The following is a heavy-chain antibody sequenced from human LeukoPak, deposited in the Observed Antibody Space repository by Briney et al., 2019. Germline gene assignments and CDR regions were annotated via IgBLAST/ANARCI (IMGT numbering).Heavy chain of an antibody. V-gene: IGHV3-33*01. D-gene: IGHD3-22*01. CDR1: GFTFSSYG. CDR3: ARQYYYDSSGYYSPINHFDY. J-gene: IGHJ4*02. CDR2: IWYDGSNK. Sequence: GGSLILSCAASGFTFSSYGMHWVRQAPGKGLEWVAVIWYDGSNKYYADSVKGRFTISRDNSKNTLYLQMNSLRAEDTAVYYCARQYYYDSSGYYSPINHFDYWGQGTLVTVSS.